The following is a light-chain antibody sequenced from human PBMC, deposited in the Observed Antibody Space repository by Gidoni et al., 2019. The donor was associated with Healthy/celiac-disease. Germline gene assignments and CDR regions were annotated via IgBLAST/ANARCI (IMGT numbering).Light chain of an antibody. CDR3: QQYGTSPLT. Sequence: EIVLTQSPGTLSLSPGERATLSCRASPSVRSTYLAWYQQKPGQSPRLLIYGASSRATGIPDRFSGSGSGTDFTLTISRLEPEDFAVYYCQQYGTSPLTFGQGTQVEIK. V-gene: IGKV3-20*01. CDR1: PSVRSTY. CDR2: GAS. J-gene: IGKJ1*01.